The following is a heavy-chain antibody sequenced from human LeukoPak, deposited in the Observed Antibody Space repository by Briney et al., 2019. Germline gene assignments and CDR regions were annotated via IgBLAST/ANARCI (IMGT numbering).Heavy chain of an antibody. V-gene: IGHV3-33*01. CDR1: GFAFSSYG. CDR3: ARDANYYFDY. J-gene: IGHJ4*02. CDR2: IWYDGSNK. D-gene: IGHD1-7*01. Sequence: GRSLRLSCAASGFAFSSYGMHWVRQAPGKGPEWVALIWYDGSNKYYADSVKGRFTISRDNSKNTLYLQMNSLRAEDTAVYYCARDANYYFDYWGQGTLVTVSA.